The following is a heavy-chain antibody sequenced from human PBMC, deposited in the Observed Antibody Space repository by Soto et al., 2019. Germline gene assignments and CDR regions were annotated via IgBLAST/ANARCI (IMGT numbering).Heavy chain of an antibody. Sequence: PSETLSLTCTVSGGSISSSSYYWGWIRQPPGKGLEWIGSIYYSGSTYYNPSLKSRVTISVDTSKNQFSLKLSSVTAADTAVYYCARNSGLKTGHLDYWGQGALVTVSS. D-gene: IGHD3-10*01. CDR3: ARNSGLKTGHLDY. V-gene: IGHV4-39*01. CDR1: GGSISSSSYY. CDR2: IYYSGST. J-gene: IGHJ4*02.